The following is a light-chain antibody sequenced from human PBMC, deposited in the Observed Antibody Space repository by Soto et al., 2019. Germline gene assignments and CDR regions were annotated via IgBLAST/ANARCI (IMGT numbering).Light chain of an antibody. Sequence: VVTHALGTGSLSNDEGATLSCMACQCFSSYLAWYQQKPGQAPRLLIYDASNRATGIPARFSGSGSGTDFTLTISSLEPEDFAVYYCQQRSYLPIPLGQVTRLEI. J-gene: IGKJ5*01. CDR2: DAS. CDR1: QCFSSY. CDR3: QQRSYLPIP. V-gene: IGKV3-11*01.